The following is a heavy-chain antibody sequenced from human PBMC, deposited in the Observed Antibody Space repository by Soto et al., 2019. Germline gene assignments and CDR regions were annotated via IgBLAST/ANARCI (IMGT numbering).Heavy chain of an antibody. V-gene: IGHV4-59*08. CDR2: IYNSGST. D-gene: IGHD5-18*01. CDR3: ARRYSYGHFDY. J-gene: IGHJ4*02. Sequence: PSETLSLTCTVSGASISSSYWSWIRQPPGKGLEWIGYIYNSGSTTYNPSLKGRVTISVDTSKNQFSLKLSSVTAADTAVYYCARRYSYGHFDYWGQGTLVTVSS. CDR1: GASISSSY.